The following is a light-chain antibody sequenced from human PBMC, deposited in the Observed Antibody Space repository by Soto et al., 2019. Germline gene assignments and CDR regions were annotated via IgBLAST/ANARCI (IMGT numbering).Light chain of an antibody. CDR2: GAS. CDR3: QQYCSSPKT. V-gene: IGKV3-20*01. CDR1: QSVSSSY. Sequence: EIVLTQSPGTLSLSPGERATLSCRASQSVSSSYLAWYQQKPGQAPRLLIYGASRRATGIPDRFSGSGSGTDFTLTISRLEPEDFAVYYCQQYCSSPKTFGQGTKVEIK. J-gene: IGKJ1*01.